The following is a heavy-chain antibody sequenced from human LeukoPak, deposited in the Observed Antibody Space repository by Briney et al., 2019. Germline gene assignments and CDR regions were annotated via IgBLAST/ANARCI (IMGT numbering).Heavy chain of an antibody. CDR3: ARHRSGGSQDDAFDI. Sequence: PGGSLRLSCEASEFTFSMYWMSWVRQAPGKGLEWVADIKQDGSEKYYVDSVKGRFTISRQNAKKSLFLQMNSLRAEDTAVYYCARHRSGGSQDDAFDIWGQGTMVTVSS. CDR1: EFTFSMYW. V-gene: IGHV3-7*01. CDR2: IKQDGSEK. J-gene: IGHJ3*02. D-gene: IGHD2-15*01.